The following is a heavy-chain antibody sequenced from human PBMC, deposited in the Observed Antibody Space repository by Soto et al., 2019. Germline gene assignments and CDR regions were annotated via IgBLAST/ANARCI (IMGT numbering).Heavy chain of an antibody. Sequence: GASVKVSCKASGYTFTSYGINWVRQATGQGLEWMGWMNPNSGNTGYAQKFQGRVTMTRNTSISTAYMELSSLRSEDTAVYYCARGSIGSSWYGGQLLDYYYGMDVWGQGTTVTVSS. D-gene: IGHD6-13*01. CDR2: MNPNSGNT. CDR1: GYTFTSYG. V-gene: IGHV1-8*01. CDR3: ARGSIGSSWYGGQLLDYYYGMDV. J-gene: IGHJ6*02.